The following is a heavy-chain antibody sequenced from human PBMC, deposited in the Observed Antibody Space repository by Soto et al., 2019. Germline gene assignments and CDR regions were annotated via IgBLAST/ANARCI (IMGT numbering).Heavy chain of an antibody. Sequence: ASETLSLTCTVSGGSISSGDYYWSWIRQPPGKGLEWIGYIYYSGSTYYNPSLKSRVTISVDTSKNQFSLKLSSVTAADTAVYYCAREDWNFISDYWGQGTLVTVSS. CDR1: GGSISSGDYY. V-gene: IGHV4-30-4*01. J-gene: IGHJ4*02. D-gene: IGHD1-7*01. CDR2: IYYSGST. CDR3: AREDWNFISDY.